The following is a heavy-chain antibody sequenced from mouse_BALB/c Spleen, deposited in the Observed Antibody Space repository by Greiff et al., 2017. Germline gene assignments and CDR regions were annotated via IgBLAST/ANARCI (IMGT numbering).Heavy chain of an antibody. CDR3: ARGGYYGNYWYFDV. Sequence: EVKLMESGGGLVKPGGSLKLSCAASGFTFSSYAMSWVRQTPEKRLEWVASISSGGSTYYPDSVKGRFTISRDNARNILYLQMSSLRSEDTAMYYCARGGYYGNYWYFDVWGAGTTVTVSS. CDR2: ISSGGST. CDR1: GFTFSSYA. D-gene: IGHD2-1*01. V-gene: IGHV5-6-5*01. J-gene: IGHJ1*01.